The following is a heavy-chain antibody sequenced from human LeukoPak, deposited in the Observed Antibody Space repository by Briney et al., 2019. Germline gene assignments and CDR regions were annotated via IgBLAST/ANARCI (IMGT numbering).Heavy chain of an antibody. CDR2: IKSKADGGTT. D-gene: IGHD3-22*01. J-gene: IGHJ4*02. CDR3: TTDSGRLVVT. CDR1: GLTFSNAW. V-gene: IGHV3-15*01. Sequence: PGGSLRLSCAAYGLTFSNAWLSWLRQAPGKGLEWVGHIKSKADGGTTVYGAPVTGRFTISRDDSKNTLYLQMNSLKTKDTAVYYCTTDSGRLVVTWGQGTLVTVSS.